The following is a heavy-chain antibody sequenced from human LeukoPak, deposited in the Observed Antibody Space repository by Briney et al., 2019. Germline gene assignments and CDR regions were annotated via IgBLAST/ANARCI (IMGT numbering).Heavy chain of an antibody. CDR2: ISGSGSST. CDR3: AKDSDSSGWYFDY. V-gene: IGHV3-23*01. CDR1: GFTFSSYA. Sequence: PGGSLRLSCAASGFTFSSYAMNWVRQGPGKGLEWVSDISGSGSSTYYADSVKGRLTTSRDNSKNTLYLQMNSLRAEDTAVYYCAKDSDSSGWYFDYWGQGTLVTVSS. D-gene: IGHD6-19*01. J-gene: IGHJ4*02.